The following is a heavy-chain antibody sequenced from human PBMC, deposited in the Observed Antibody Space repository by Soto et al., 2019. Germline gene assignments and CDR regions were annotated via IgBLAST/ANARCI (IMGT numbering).Heavy chain of an antibody. Sequence: VGFLRLSCAASGFTFSSYGMHWVRQAPGKGLEWVAVISYDGSNKYYADSVKGRFTISRDKSKNTLYLQMNSLRAADTAVYYCAKDRLANPPYYYYYYGLDVWGQGTTVTVSS. J-gene: IGHJ6*02. D-gene: IGHD6-25*01. CDR2: ISYDGSNK. V-gene: IGHV3-30*18. CDR3: AKDRLANPPYYYYYYGLDV. CDR1: GFTFSSYG.